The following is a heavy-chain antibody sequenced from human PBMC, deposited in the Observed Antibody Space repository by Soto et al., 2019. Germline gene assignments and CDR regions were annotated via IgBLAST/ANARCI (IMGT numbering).Heavy chain of an antibody. J-gene: IGHJ4*02. CDR3: ARDGEMAPASGAY. Sequence: QLVESGGGLVKPGGSLRLSCAASGFTFSVSYMSWMRQAPGKGLEWIAYISYASSTIYYADSVKGRFTISRDNSKNSVYLQMNSLRDDDTAVYYCARDGEMAPASGAYCGQGTLVTVSS. V-gene: IGHV3-11*01. D-gene: IGHD2-2*01. CDR1: GFTFSVSY. CDR2: ISYASSTI.